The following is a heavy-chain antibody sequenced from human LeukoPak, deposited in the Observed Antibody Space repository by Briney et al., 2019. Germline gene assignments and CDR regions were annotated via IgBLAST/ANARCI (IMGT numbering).Heavy chain of an antibody. CDR1: GGPISSSSYY. CDR2: DYYSGST. Sequence: SDTLSLTCTVSGGPISSSSYYWVWIRQPPGKGLEGIGSDYYSGSTYYNPSLKRRVTISVDTSQNQFSLKMSSVNAADKAVYSCARQVATIEYYFDYWGQGTLVTVSS. V-gene: IGHV4-39*01. CDR3: ARQVATIEYYFDY. D-gene: IGHD5-12*01. J-gene: IGHJ4*02.